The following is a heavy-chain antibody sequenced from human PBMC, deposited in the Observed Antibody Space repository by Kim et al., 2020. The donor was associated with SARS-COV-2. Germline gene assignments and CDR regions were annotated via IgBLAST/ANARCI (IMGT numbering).Heavy chain of an antibody. V-gene: IGHV5-51*01. D-gene: IGHD3-10*01. J-gene: IGHJ3*02. CDR3: ACSRITMVRGVIISQLDAFDI. Sequence: GESLKISCKGSGYSFTSYWIGWVRQMPGKGLEWMGIIYPGDSDTRYSPSFQGQVTISADNSISTAYLQWSSLKASDTAMYYCACSRITMVRGVIISQLDAFDIWGQGTMVTVSS. CDR2: IYPGDSDT. CDR1: GYSFTSYW.